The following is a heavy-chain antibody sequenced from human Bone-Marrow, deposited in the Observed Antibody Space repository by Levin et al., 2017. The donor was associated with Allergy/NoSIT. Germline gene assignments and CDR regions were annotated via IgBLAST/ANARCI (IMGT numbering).Heavy chain of an antibody. CDR1: GITFSSYA. CDR2: ISRSGGST. D-gene: IGHD6-19*01. CDR3: AKQPPAYQQWLVGTFDY. V-gene: IGHV3-23*01. J-gene: IGHJ4*02. Sequence: GGSLRLSCAVSGITFSSYAISWVRQAPGKGLEWVSTISRSGGSTYYAGSVKGRFTISRDDSKNTLYLQMHSLRAEDTAVYYCAKQPPAYQQWLVGTFDYWGQGTLVTVSS.